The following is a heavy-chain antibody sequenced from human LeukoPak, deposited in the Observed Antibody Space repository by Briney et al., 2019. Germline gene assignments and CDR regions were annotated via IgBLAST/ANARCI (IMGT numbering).Heavy chain of an antibody. CDR1: GGSVNSGDYY. J-gene: IGHJ5*02. CDR2: IYDSGST. CDR3: ARAPEVYDSTSYGGGWLDP. Sequence: SDTLSLTCTVSGGSVNSGDYYWSWIRQPPGKGLEWIGYIYDSGSTKYNPSLKSRVTISEDTSKNQFSLKLRFVTAADTAVYYCARAPEVYDSTSYGGGWLDPWGQGIRVTVSS. D-gene: IGHD3-22*01. V-gene: IGHV4-61*08.